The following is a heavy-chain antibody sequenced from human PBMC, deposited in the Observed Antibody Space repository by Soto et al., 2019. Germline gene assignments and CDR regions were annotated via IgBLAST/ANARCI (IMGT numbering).Heavy chain of an antibody. J-gene: IGHJ4*02. CDR3: AHSGPIATVAFDY. D-gene: IGHD6-13*01. CDR1: GYIFTNYA. CDR2: INAGNGNT. Sequence: ASVTVSCLSSGYIFTNYAIHRVRQAPGQRLEWMGWINAGNGNTKYAQKLQGRVTITKDTAKNQVVLTMTNVHPEDTATYFCAHSGPIATVAFDYWGQGILVTVSS. V-gene: IGHV1-3*01.